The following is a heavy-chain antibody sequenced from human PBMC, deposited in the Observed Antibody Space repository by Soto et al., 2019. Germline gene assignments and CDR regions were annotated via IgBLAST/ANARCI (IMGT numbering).Heavy chain of an antibody. D-gene: IGHD1-1*01. CDR2: ISYDGSNK. V-gene: IGHV3-30-3*01. Sequence: PGGSLRLSCAVSGFTFSSYAMHWVRQAPGKGLEWVAVISYDGSNKYYADSVKGRFTISRDNSKNTLYLQMNSLRAEDTAVYYCARDLEDDWYFDLWGRGTLVTVSS. CDR1: GFTFSSYA. CDR3: ARDLEDDWYFDL. J-gene: IGHJ2*01.